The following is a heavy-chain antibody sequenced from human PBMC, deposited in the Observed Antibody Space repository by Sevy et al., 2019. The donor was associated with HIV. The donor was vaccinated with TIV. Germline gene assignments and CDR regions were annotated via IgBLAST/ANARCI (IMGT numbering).Heavy chain of an antibody. J-gene: IGHJ4*02. V-gene: IGHV3-7*01. CDR3: VRAVATNGSF. Sequence: GGSLRLSCAASGFSLNSFWMNWVRQTPEKGLEWVANINQNGSVTYYVDSVKGRFTISRDNSRNLLYLQMTSLRVEDTALYYCVRAVATNGSFWGQGTLVTVSS. CDR1: GFSLNSFW. D-gene: IGHD2-15*01. CDR2: INQNGSVT.